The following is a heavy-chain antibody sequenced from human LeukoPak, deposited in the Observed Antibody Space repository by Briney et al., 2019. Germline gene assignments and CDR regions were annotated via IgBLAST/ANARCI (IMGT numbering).Heavy chain of an antibody. CDR2: IYTSGST. V-gene: IGHV4-4*07. Sequence: SETLSLTCTVSGGSISSYYWSWIRQPAGKGLEWIGRIYTSGSTNYNPSLKSRVTMSVDTSKNQFSLKLSSVTAADTAVYYCARDLYCSSTSCHYNWFDPWGQGTLVTVSS. CDR3: ARDLYCSSTSCHYNWFDP. J-gene: IGHJ5*02. D-gene: IGHD2-2*01. CDR1: GGSISSYY.